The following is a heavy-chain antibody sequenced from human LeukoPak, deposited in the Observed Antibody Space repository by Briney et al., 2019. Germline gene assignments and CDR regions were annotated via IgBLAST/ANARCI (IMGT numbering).Heavy chain of an antibody. V-gene: IGHV3-30*02. D-gene: IGHD2-15*01. J-gene: IGHJ4*02. CDR3: AKAGYCSGGSCYSMYYFDY. CDR1: GFTFSSYG. Sequence: GGSLRLSCAASGFTFSSYGMHWVRQAPGKGLEWVAFIRYDGSNKYYADSVKGRFTISRDNSKNTLYLQMNSLRAEDTAVYYCAKAGYCSGGSCYSMYYFDYWGQGTLVTVSS. CDR2: IRYDGSNK.